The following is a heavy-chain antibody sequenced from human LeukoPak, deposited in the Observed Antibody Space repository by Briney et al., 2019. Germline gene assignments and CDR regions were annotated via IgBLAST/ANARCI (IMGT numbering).Heavy chain of an antibody. Sequence: SETLSLTCAVYGGSFSGYYWSWIRQPPGKGLEWIGEINHSGSTNYNPSLKSRVTISVDTSKSQFSLKLSSVTAADPAVYYCARALSVTTFVDWGQGTLVAVSS. CDR2: INHSGST. J-gene: IGHJ4*02. CDR1: GGSFSGYY. V-gene: IGHV4-34*01. CDR3: ARALSVTTFVD. D-gene: IGHD4-11*01.